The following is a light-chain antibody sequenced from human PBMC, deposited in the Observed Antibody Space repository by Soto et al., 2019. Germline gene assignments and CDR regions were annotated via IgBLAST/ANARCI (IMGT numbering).Light chain of an antibody. CDR2: GAS. Sequence: DIVMTQAPATLSVSPGERATVSCRASQSVSSNLAWYQPTPGQAPRLLIYGASTRATGIPARFSGSGSGTEFTLTISSLQSEDFAVYYCQQYNNWPPITFGQGTRLEI. J-gene: IGKJ5*01. CDR1: QSVSSN. V-gene: IGKV3-15*01. CDR3: QQYNNWPPIT.